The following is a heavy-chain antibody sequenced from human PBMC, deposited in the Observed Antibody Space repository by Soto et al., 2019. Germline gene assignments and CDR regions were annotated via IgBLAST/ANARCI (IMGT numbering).Heavy chain of an antibody. CDR1: GGSISTYY. D-gene: IGHD2-21*01. V-gene: IGHV4-59*08. J-gene: IGHJ4*02. Sequence: SETLSPTCTLSGGSISTYYWSWIRQPPGKGLEWIGYIYYSGSTNYNPSLKSRVTISVDTSKNQFSLKLSSVTAADTAVYYCATSEFHWGQGTLVTVSS. CDR2: IYYSGST. CDR3: ATSEFH.